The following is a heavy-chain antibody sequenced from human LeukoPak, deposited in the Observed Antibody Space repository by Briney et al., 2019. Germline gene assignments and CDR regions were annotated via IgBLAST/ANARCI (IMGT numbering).Heavy chain of an antibody. CDR2: INHSGST. D-gene: IGHD3-3*01. J-gene: IGHJ4*02. Sequence: ETLSLTCAVYGGSFSGYYWSWIRQPPGKGLEWIGEINHSGSTNYNPSLKSRVTISVDTSKNQFSLKLSSVTAADTAVYYCARGGDFWSGYLSRHFDYWGQGTLVTVSS. V-gene: IGHV4-34*01. CDR3: ARGGDFWSGYLSRHFDY. CDR1: GGSFSGYY.